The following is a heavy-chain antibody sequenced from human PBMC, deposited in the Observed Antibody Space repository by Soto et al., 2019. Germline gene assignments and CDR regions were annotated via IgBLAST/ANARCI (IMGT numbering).Heavy chain of an antibody. Sequence: EVQLVESGGGLVQPGRSLRLSCAASGFTFDDYAMHWVRQAPGKGLEWVSGISWNSGSIGYADSVKGRFTISRDNAKNSLYLQINSLRAEDTALYYCAKGSIVGATPNLFDYWGQGTLVTVSS. V-gene: IGHV3-9*01. D-gene: IGHD1-26*01. CDR2: ISWNSGSI. CDR1: GFTFDDYA. CDR3: AKGSIVGATPNLFDY. J-gene: IGHJ4*02.